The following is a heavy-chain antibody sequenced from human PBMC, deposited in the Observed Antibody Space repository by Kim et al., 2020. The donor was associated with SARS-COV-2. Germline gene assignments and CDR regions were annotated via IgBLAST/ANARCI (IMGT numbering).Heavy chain of an antibody. CDR2: ISSSGSTI. D-gene: IGHD2-2*01. CDR1: GFTFSSYE. V-gene: IGHV3-48*03. J-gene: IGHJ6*03. CDR3: ATTNFYCSSTSCYEHYYYYYMDV. Sequence: GGSLRLSCAASGFTFSSYEMNWVRQAPGKGLEWVSYISSSGSTIYYADSVKGRFTISRDNAKNSLYLQMNSLRAEDTAVYYCATTNFYCSSTSCYEHYYYYYMDVWGKGTTVTVSS.